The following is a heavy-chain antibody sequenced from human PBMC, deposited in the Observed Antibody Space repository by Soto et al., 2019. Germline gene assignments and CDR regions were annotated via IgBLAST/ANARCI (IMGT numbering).Heavy chain of an antibody. D-gene: IGHD2-2*01. Sequence: ASVKVSCKVSGYTLTELSMHWVRQAPGKGLEWMGGFDPEDGETIYAQKFQGRVTMTEDTSTDTAYMELSSLRSEDTAVYYCATGGVAAAAMSKGNYYYYGMDVWGQGTTVTVPS. CDR2: FDPEDGET. V-gene: IGHV1-24*01. CDR3: ATGGVAAAAMSKGNYYYYGMDV. CDR1: GYTLTELS. J-gene: IGHJ6*02.